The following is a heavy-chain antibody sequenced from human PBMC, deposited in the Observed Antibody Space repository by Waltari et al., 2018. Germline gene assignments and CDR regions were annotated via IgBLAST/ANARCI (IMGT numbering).Heavy chain of an antibody. D-gene: IGHD3-10*01. CDR2: INPYSGGT. Sequence: QVQLVQSGAEVKKPGASVKVSCMASGYTFTAYYVHWVRQAPGQGLEWMGWINPYSGGTNSARKFQGRVTRTRDTSVSTAYMELRSLRSDDTAVYYCARDREASMASFYYYGLDVGGLGTTVIVSS. V-gene: IGHV1-2*02. CDR3: ARDREASMASFYYYGLDV. J-gene: IGHJ6*02. CDR1: GYTFTAYY.